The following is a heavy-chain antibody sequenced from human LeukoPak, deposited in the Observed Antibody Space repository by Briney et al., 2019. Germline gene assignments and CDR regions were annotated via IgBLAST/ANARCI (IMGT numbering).Heavy chain of an antibody. CDR3: AKDSGSPSRMWAAAGTSEYFQH. Sequence: GGSLRLSCAASGFTFDDYAMHWVRQAPGKGLEWVSLISGVGGSTYYADSVKGRFTISRDNSKNSLYLQMNSLRTEDTALYYCAKDSGSPSRMWAAAGTSEYFQHWGQGTLVTVSS. V-gene: IGHV3-43*02. J-gene: IGHJ1*01. CDR1: GFTFDDYA. D-gene: IGHD6-13*01. CDR2: ISGVGGST.